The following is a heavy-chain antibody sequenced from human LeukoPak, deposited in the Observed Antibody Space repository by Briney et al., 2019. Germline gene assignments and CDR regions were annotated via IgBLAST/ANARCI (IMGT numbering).Heavy chain of an antibody. CDR2: ISYNGSNK. CDR3: AKDRTAYYYYYGMDV. CDR1: GFTFSSYG. Sequence: GGSLRLSCAASGFTFSSYGMHWVRQAPGKGLEWVAVISYNGSNKYYADSVKGRFTISRDNSKNTLYLQMNSLRAEDTAVYYCAKDRTAYYYYYGMDVWGQGTTVTVSS. J-gene: IGHJ6*02. V-gene: IGHV3-30*18.